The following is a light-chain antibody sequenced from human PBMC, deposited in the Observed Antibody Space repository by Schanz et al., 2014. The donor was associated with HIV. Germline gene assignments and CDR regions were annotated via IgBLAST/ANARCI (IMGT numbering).Light chain of an antibody. Sequence: QSALTQPASVSGSPGQSITISCTGTSSDVGGYDYVSWYQQHPGKAPKLMIYDVSNRPSGVSTRFSGSKSGNTASLTISGLRAEDDADYYCCSYAGSYTWVFGGGTKLTVL. CDR3: CSYAGSYTWV. J-gene: IGLJ3*02. CDR2: DVS. CDR1: SSDVGGYDY. V-gene: IGLV2-14*03.